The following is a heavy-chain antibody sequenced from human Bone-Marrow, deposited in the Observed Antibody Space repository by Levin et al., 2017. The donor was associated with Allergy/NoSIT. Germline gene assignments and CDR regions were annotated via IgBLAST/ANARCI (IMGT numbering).Heavy chain of an antibody. D-gene: IGHD1-14*01. CDR1: GDSITSFY. CDR3: ARTPADNLYYFDY. Sequence: PSETLSLTCTVSGDSITSFYWSWIRQSPGKGVEWIGYINYGGITDYSPSLKSRVAISVDTSKNQFSLKLKSVTAADTAVYFCARTPADNLYYFDYWGQGVLVTVSS. J-gene: IGHJ4*02. CDR2: INYGGIT. V-gene: IGHV4-59*01.